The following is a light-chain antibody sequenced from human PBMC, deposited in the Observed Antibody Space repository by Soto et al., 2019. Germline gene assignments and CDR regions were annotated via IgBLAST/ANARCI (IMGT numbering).Light chain of an antibody. CDR2: NSY. CDR1: SSNIGSNT. V-gene: IGLV1-44*01. J-gene: IGLJ1*01. CDR3: AAWDASLNGYV. Sequence: QSVLTQPPSASGTPGQRVTISCSGSSSNIGSNTVNWYQQLPGTVPKLLIYNSYQRPSGVPDRFSGSKSGTSASLAISGRQSEDEADYYCAAWDASLNGYVFGAGTKGTVL.